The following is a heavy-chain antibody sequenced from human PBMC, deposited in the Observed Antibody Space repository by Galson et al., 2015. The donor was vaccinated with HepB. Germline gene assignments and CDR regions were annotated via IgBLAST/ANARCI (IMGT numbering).Heavy chain of an antibody. D-gene: IGHD6-6*01. Sequence: SLRLSCAASGFTFSSYGMHWVRQAPGKGLVWVSRINSDGSSTSYADSVKGRFTISRDNAKNTLYLQMNSLRAEDTVVYYCARALYSSSVFDYWGQGTLVTVSS. J-gene: IGHJ4*02. CDR2: INSDGSST. CDR1: GFTFSSYG. V-gene: IGHV3-74*01. CDR3: ARALYSSSVFDY.